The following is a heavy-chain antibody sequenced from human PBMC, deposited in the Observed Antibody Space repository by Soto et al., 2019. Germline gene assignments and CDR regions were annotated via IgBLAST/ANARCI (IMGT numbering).Heavy chain of an antibody. V-gene: IGHV3-7*01. Sequence: GGSLRLSCAASGFTFSSYWMSWVRQAPGKGLEWVANIKQDGSEKYYVDSVKGRFTISRDNAKNSLYLQMNSLRAEDTAVYYCARIEDIVATKVPPEYFQHWGQGTLVTVSS. CDR2: IKQDGSEK. CDR3: ARIEDIVATKVPPEYFQH. CDR1: GFTFSSYW. D-gene: IGHD5-12*01. J-gene: IGHJ1*01.